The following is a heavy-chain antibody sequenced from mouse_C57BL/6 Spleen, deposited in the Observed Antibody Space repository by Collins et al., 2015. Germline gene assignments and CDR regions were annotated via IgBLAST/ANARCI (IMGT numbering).Heavy chain of an antibody. J-gene: IGHJ2*01. D-gene: IGHD4-1*01. CDR3: ARDDLTGEGDY. Sequence: QIQLVQSGPELKKPGETVKISCKASGYTFTNYGMNWVKQAPGKGLKWMGWINTYTGELTYADDFKGRFAFSLETSASTAYLQINNLKNEDTATYFCARDDLTGEGDYWGQGTTLTVSS. CDR1: GYTFTNYG. CDR2: INTYTGEL. V-gene: IGHV9-3-1*01.